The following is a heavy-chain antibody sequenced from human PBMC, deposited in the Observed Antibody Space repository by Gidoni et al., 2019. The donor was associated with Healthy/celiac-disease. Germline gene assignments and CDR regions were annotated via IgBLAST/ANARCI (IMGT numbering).Heavy chain of an antibody. Sequence: EVQLVQSGAEVKKPGESLRISCKGSGYSFTSYWISWVRQMPGKGLEWMGRVDPIDSYTNYSPSFQGHVTISADKSISTAYLQWSSLKASDTAMYYCARQVPTYDFWSGYSDGMDVWGQGTTVTVSS. V-gene: IGHV5-10-1*03. CDR1: GYSFTSYW. CDR2: VDPIDSYT. J-gene: IGHJ6*02. CDR3: ARQVPTYDFWSGYSDGMDV. D-gene: IGHD3-3*01.